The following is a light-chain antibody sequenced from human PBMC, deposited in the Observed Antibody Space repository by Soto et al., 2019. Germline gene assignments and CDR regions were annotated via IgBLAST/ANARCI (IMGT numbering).Light chain of an antibody. V-gene: IGLV2-14*03. CDR1: SSDIGHYDY. Sequence: SVLTQPASVSGSPGQSITISCTGTSSDIGHYDYVPWYQQHPGKAPKLMIYHVTYRPSGVSNRYSGSKSGNSASLTISGLQADYYDDYSCCSITTRPTYVVGSGTEVT. CDR2: HVT. J-gene: IGLJ6*01. CDR3: CSITTRPTYV.